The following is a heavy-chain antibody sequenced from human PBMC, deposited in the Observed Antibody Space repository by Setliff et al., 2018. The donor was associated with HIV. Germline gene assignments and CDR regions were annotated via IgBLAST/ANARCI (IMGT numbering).Heavy chain of an antibody. V-gene: IGHV4-59*08. J-gene: IGHJ6*03. CDR2: ISYSGTT. Sequence: SETLSLTCTVSGGSISHYYWNWIRQSPGKGLEWIGFISYSGTTNYNPSLESRVTISIDTSNNQFSLKVSSVPAADTAVYYCARRTAPVQPLGPYHYYRYMDVWGKGTTVTVSS. CDR1: GGSISHYY. D-gene: IGHD2-2*01. CDR3: ARRTAPVQPLGPYHYYRYMDV.